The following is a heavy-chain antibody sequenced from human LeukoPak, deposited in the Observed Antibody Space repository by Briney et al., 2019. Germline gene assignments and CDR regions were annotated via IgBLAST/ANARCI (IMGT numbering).Heavy chain of an antibody. CDR1: GGSFSGYY. V-gene: IGHV4-34*01. CDR2: INHSGNT. CDR3: ASPIYGDYTENGFDI. Sequence: SETLSLTCAVYGGSFSGYYWSWIRQPPGKELEWIGEINHSGNTNYNPSLKSRVTILVDTSKNQFSLKLNSVTAADTAVYYCASPIYGDYTENGFDIWGQGTMVTVSS. J-gene: IGHJ3*02. D-gene: IGHD4-17*01.